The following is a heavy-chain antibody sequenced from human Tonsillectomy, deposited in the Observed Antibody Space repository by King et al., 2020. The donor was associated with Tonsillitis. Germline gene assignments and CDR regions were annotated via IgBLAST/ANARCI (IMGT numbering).Heavy chain of an antibody. D-gene: IGHD1-26*01. CDR3: ARGGRDSGSPGRVGY. Sequence: VQLQESGPGLVKPSETLSLTCTVSGGSISSYYWNWIRQPPGKELEWIGYIYYSGSTNYNPSLKSRVTISVDTSQNQVSLKLTSVTAADTAVYYCARGGRDSGSPGRVGYWGQGTLVTVSS. CDR1: GGSISSYY. J-gene: IGHJ4*02. V-gene: IGHV4-59*01. CDR2: IYYSGST.